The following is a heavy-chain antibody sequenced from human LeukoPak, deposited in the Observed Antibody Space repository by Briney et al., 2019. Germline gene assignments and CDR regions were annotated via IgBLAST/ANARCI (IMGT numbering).Heavy chain of an antibody. CDR2: IYYSGST. CDR3: ARVQQNYDYVWGSYRDYYFDY. J-gene: IGHJ4*02. Sequence: SETLSLTCTVSGGSISSYYWSWIRQPPGKGLEWIGYIYYSGSTNYNPSLKSRVTISVDTSKNQFSLKLSSVTAADTAVYYCARVQQNYDYVWGSYRDYYFDYWGQGTLVTVSS. CDR1: GGSISSYY. V-gene: IGHV4-59*01. D-gene: IGHD3-16*02.